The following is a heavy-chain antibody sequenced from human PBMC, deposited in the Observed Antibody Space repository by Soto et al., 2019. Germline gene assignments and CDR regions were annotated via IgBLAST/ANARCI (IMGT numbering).Heavy chain of an antibody. D-gene: IGHD1-1*01. J-gene: IGHJ4*02. CDR3: AKDKGVFNWATSYFDY. CDR1: GFTFSNYA. Sequence: QVQLVESGGGVVQPGRSLRLSCAASGFTFSNYAMHWVRQAPGKGLEWVALTSYDGNNEYYTDSVKGRFTISRDNYKNTLFLEMNSPRPADTAVYYCAKDKGVFNWATSYFDYWGQGALVTVSS. CDR2: TSYDGNNE. V-gene: IGHV3-30*18.